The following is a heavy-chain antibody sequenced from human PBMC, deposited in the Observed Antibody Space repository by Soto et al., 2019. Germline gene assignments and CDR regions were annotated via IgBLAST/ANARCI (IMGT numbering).Heavy chain of an antibody. J-gene: IGHJ4*02. CDR3: ARGGTPIDY. V-gene: IGHV1-18*01. D-gene: IGHD3-16*01. Sequence: QVQLVQSGAEVKKPGASVKVSCKTSGYTFTNFGLSWVRQAPGQGLEWMGWISAYNCNTNYAKNYQGRLTMTTDTTTSPAYMGLRSLSSDDTAVYYWARGGTPIDYWGQGTLVTVSS. CDR2: ISAYNCNT. CDR1: GYTFTNFG.